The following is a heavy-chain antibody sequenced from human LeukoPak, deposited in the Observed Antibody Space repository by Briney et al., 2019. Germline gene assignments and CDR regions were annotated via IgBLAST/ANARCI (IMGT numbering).Heavy chain of an antibody. CDR1: GFTFSSYS. D-gene: IGHD2-2*01. CDR3: ARGFLGYCSSTSCYGGNWFDP. J-gene: IGHJ5*02. CDR2: ISSSSSTI. Sequence: PGGSLRLSCAASGFTFSSYSMNWVRQAPGKGLEWVSYISSSSSTIYYADSVRGQFIISRDNAKNSLYLQMNSLRAEDTAVYYCARGFLGYCSSTSCYGGNWFDPWGQGTLVTVSS. V-gene: IGHV3-48*01.